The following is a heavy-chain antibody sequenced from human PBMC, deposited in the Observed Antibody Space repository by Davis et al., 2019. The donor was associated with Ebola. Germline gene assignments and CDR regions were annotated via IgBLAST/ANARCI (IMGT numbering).Heavy chain of an antibody. CDR2: IIPILGIA. J-gene: IGHJ2*01. Sequence: SVTVSCKASGGTFSSSAISSVRQAPGQGLEWMGGIIPILGIANYAQKFQGRVTITADESTSTAYMELSSLRSEDTAVYYCASGLVRGESYWYFDLWGRGTLVTVSS. CDR3: ASGLVRGESYWYFDL. CDR1: GGTFSSSA. V-gene: IGHV1-69*10. D-gene: IGHD6-6*01.